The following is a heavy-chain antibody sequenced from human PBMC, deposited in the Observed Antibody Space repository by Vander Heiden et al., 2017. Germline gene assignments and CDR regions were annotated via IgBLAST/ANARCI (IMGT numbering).Heavy chain of an antibody. CDR1: GSTFRGYA. Sequence: EVQLLESGEGWVRPGGSRRLSWAASGSTFRGYAMSWVRQVPGKGLEWVSAISGSGGRTYYADSGKGRFTISRDNSKNTLYLQMNSLRAEDKAVYYCAKDRGDYVWGSYFPYWGQGTLVTVSS. V-gene: IGHV3-23*01. D-gene: IGHD3-16*01. CDR2: ISGSGGRT. J-gene: IGHJ4*02. CDR3: AKDRGDYVWGSYFPY.